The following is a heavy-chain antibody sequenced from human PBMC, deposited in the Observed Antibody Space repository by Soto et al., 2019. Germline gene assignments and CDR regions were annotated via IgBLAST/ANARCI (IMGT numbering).Heavy chain of an antibody. V-gene: IGHV3-43D*03. J-gene: IGHJ4*02. D-gene: IGHD3-22*01. CDR1: GFDFDDFA. CDR3: AKALYYYDSSPLDH. Sequence: VQLVESGGGEIQTGGSLRLSCAAAGFDFDDFAMHWVRQPPGKGLEWVSLTNSDGTDSYYMDSVRGRFTISRDNGKNSLYLQMDRLRPEDTALYFCAKALYYYDSSPLDHWGQATLVSVSS. CDR2: TNSDGTDS.